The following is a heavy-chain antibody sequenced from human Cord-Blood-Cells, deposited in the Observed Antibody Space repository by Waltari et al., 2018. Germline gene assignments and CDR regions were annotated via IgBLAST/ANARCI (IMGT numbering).Heavy chain of an antibody. CDR3: ARDLDY. V-gene: IGHV3-72*01. CDR2: TRNKANSYTT. CDR1: GFTFSGHY. Sequence: EVQLVESGGGLLQRGGSLRLSWAASGFTFSGHYMDWVRQAPGKGLEWVGRTRNKANSYTTEYAASVKGRFTISRDDSKNSLYLQMNSLKTEDTAVYYCARDLDYWGQGTLVTVSS. J-gene: IGHJ4*02.